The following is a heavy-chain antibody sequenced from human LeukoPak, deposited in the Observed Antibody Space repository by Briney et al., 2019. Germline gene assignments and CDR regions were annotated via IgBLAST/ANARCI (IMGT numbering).Heavy chain of an antibody. J-gene: IGHJ4*02. D-gene: IGHD4-17*01. CDR1: GGSIRSGSYY. V-gene: IGHV4-61*10. CDR2: IYYSGST. Sequence: LSLTCTVSGGSIRSGSYYWNWIRQPAGKGLQWIGYIYYSGSTNYNPSLKSRVTISVDTSKNQFSLRLTSVTAADTAVYYCARSLAYGDSDYWGQGTLVTVSS. CDR3: ARSLAYGDSDY.